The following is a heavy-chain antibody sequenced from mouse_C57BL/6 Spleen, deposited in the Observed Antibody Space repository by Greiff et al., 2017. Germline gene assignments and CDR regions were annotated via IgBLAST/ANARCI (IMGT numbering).Heavy chain of an antibody. J-gene: IGHJ4*01. CDR3: ARHWDAMDD. V-gene: IGHV1-7*01. D-gene: IGHD4-1*01. Sequence: VQLQQSGAELAKPGASVKLSCKASGYTFTSYWMPWVKQRPGQGLEWIGYITPSSGYTKYNQKLKDKATLTADKASSTAYMQLSSLTYEDSAVXYCARHWDAMDDWGQGTSVTVSS. CDR1: GYTFTSYW. CDR2: ITPSSGYT.